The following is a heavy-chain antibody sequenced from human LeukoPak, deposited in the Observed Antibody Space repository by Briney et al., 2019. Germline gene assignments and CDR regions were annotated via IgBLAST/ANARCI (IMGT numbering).Heavy chain of an antibody. CDR2: IYYSGST. V-gene: IGHV4-38-2*02. J-gene: IGHJ4*02. Sequence: SETLSLTCTVSGYSISSSYYWGWIRQSPGKGLEWIGSIYYSGSTYYNPSLKSRVTISVDTSKNQFSLKLSSVTAADTAVYYCQGIHVMIVVYWGQGTLVTASS. CDR3: QGIHVMIVVY. CDR1: GYSISSSYY. D-gene: IGHD3-22*01.